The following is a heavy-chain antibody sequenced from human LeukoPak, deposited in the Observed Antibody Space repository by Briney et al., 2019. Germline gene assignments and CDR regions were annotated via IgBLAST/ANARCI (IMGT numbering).Heavy chain of an antibody. J-gene: IGHJ3*02. Sequence: SETLSLTCTVSGYSISSGYYWGWIRQPPGQGLEWIGSIYHSGSTYYNPSLKSRVTISVDTSKNQFSLKLSSVTAADTAVYYCARGRYYDSSDAFDIWGQGTMVTVSS. CDR2: IYHSGST. V-gene: IGHV4-38-2*02. CDR3: ARGRYYDSSDAFDI. D-gene: IGHD3-22*01. CDR1: GYSISSGYY.